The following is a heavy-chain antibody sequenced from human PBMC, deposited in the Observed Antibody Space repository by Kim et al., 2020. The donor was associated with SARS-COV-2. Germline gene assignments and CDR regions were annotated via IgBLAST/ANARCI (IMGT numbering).Heavy chain of an antibody. V-gene: IGHV1-2*06. CDR2: INPNSGGT. D-gene: IGHD2-15*01. J-gene: IGHJ6*02. CDR1: GYTFTGYY. Sequence: ASVKVSCKASGYTFTGYYMHWVRQAPGQGLEWMGRINPNSGGTNYAQKFQGRVTMTRDTSISTAYMELSRLRSDDTAVYYCASQNCSGGSCYSRVYYYYYGMDVWGQGTTVTVSS. CDR3: ASQNCSGGSCYSRVYYYYYGMDV.